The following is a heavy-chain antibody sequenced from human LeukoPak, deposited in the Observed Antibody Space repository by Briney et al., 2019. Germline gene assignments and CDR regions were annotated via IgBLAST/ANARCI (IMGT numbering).Heavy chain of an antibody. CDR3: TKWGDYDGSTGYYDSDY. V-gene: IGHV3-23*01. CDR2: IVGNGVST. Sequence: PGASLRLSCAASGFTFRNYAMSWVRQAPGKGLEWVSAIVGNGVSTYYADSVQGRFTISRDNSKNTLYLQMNSLRAEDAALYYCTKWGDYDGSTGYYDSDYWGQGTLVTVSS. CDR1: GFTFRNYA. D-gene: IGHD3-9*01. J-gene: IGHJ4*02.